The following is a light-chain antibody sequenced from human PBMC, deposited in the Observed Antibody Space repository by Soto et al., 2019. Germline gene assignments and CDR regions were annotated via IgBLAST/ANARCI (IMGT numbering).Light chain of an antibody. CDR1: SSDVGRYNY. Sequence: QSALTQPPSASGSLGQSVTIPCTGTSSDVGRYNYVSWYQQHPGKVPKLLIYEVSNRPSGVPDRFSGSKSGNTASLTVSGLQAEDEADYYCNSYAGGDWVFGVGTKLTDL. V-gene: IGLV2-8*01. CDR2: EVS. CDR3: NSYAGGDWV. J-gene: IGLJ3*02.